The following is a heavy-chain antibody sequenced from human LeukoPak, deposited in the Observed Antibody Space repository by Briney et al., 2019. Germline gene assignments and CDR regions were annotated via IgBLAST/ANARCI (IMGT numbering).Heavy chain of an antibody. V-gene: IGHV4-61*02. CDR2: IYTSGST. D-gene: IGHD7-27*01. Sequence: SETLSLTCTVSAGSISSGSYYWSWIRQPAGKGLEWIGRIYTSGSTNYNPSLKSRVTISVDTSKNQFSLKLSSVTAADTAVYYCARDTGGLNYFDYWGQGTLVTVSS. CDR1: AGSISSGSYY. J-gene: IGHJ4*02. CDR3: ARDTGGLNYFDY.